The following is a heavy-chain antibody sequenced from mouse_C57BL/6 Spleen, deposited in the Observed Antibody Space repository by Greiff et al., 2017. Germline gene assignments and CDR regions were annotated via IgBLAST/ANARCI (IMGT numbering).Heavy chain of an antibody. CDR1: GFTFSSYT. Sequence: EVKLVESGGGLVKPGGSLKLSCAASGFTFSSYTMSWVRQTPEKRLEWVATISGGGGNTYYQDSVKGRFTISRDNAKNTLYLQMSSLRSEDTALHYCAREGAMDYWGQGTSVTVSS. V-gene: IGHV5-9*01. J-gene: IGHJ4*01. CDR2: ISGGGGNT. CDR3: AREGAMDY.